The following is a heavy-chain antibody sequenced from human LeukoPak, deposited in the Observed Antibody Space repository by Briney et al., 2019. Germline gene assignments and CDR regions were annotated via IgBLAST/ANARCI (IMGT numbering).Heavy chain of an antibody. Sequence: ASQTLSLTCTVSGGPISSGSYYWSWIRQPAGKGLEWIGRIYTSGSTNYNPSLKSRVTISVDTSKNQFSLKLSSVTAADTAVYYCAREEVIVVVSYFDYWGQGTLVTVSS. CDR2: IYTSGST. CDR1: GGPISSGSYY. V-gene: IGHV4-61*02. J-gene: IGHJ4*02. CDR3: AREEVIVVVSYFDY. D-gene: IGHD3-22*01.